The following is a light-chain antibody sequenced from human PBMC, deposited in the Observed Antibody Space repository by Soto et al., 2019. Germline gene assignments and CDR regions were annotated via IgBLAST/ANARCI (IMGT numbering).Light chain of an antibody. Sequence: EIQMTQSPSTLSGSVGDRVTITCRASQTISSWLAWYQQKPGKAPKLLIYKASSLESGVPSRFSGSGSGTEFTLTISSLQPDDFATYYCQQYNSYSLTFGPGTKVDI. J-gene: IGKJ3*01. CDR3: QQYNSYSLT. CDR1: QTISSW. CDR2: KAS. V-gene: IGKV1-5*03.